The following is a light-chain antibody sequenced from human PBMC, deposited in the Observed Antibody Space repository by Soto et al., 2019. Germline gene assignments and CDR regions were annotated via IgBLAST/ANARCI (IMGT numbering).Light chain of an antibody. CDR3: CSFAGSDTYV. CDR1: SSDVGGFNY. Sequence: QSALTQPRSVSGFPGQSVTISCTGTSSDVGGFNYVSWYQQHPGKAPKLMIYDVTKRPSGVPNRFSGSKSGNTASLTISGLQAEDEADYYCCSFAGSDTYVFGAGTKLTVL. CDR2: DVT. V-gene: IGLV2-11*01. J-gene: IGLJ1*01.